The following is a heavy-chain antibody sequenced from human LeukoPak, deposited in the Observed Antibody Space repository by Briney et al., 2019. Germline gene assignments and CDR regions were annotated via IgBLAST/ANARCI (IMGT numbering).Heavy chain of an antibody. CDR2: IGGSGGMT. Sequence: GGSLRLSCAASGFXFSNYAIGWVRQAPGKGLEWVSGIGGSGGMTYYADSVKGRFTISRDNSKNTLYLEMNSLRVEDTAIYYCAKWGGDSGAEQWLVLDYWGQGTLVTVSS. D-gene: IGHD6-19*01. CDR1: GFXFSNYA. J-gene: IGHJ4*02. V-gene: IGHV3-23*01. CDR3: AKWGGDSGAEQWLVLDY.